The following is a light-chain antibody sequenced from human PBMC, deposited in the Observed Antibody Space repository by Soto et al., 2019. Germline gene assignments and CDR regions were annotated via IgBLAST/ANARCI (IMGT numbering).Light chain of an antibody. CDR1: SGHSSNI. CDR2: LEGSGSY. CDR3: ETWDSNTRV. V-gene: IGLV4-60*03. J-gene: IGLJ3*02. Sequence: VLAQSSSASASLGSSVKLTCTLSSGHSSNIIAWHQQQPGKAPRYLMKLEGSGSYNKGSGAPDRFSGSSSGADRYLTISNVQSEDEADYYCETWDSNTRVFGGGTKVTVL.